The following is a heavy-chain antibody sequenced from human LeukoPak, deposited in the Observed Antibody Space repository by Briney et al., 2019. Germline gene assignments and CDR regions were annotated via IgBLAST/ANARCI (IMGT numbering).Heavy chain of an antibody. V-gene: IGHV4-30-2*01. D-gene: IGHD1-1*01. Sequence: SQTLSLTCAVSGGSISSGGYSWSWIRQPPGKGLEWIGYIYHSGSTYYNPSLKSRVTISVDRSKNQFSLKLSSVTAADTAVYYCARATARVDAFDIWGQGAMVTVSS. CDR2: IYHSGST. J-gene: IGHJ3*02. CDR1: GGSISSGGYS. CDR3: ARATARVDAFDI.